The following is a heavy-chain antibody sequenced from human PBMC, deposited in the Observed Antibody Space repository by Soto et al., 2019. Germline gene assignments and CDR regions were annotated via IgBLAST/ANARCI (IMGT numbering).Heavy chain of an antibody. J-gene: IGHJ5*02. CDR3: GRVEVYYDRNGYNWFDP. CDR1: GGSISSGDYY. D-gene: IGHD3-22*01. V-gene: IGHV4-30-4*01. CDR2: IYYSGST. Sequence: QVQLQESGPGLVKPSQTLSLTCTVSGGSISSGDYYWTWIRQPPGEGLEWIGYIYYSGSTHYNPSLKSRLPISQAAAKNQVSLKLSSVTAADTAVYYCGRVEVYYDRNGYNWFDPWGQGTLVTLSS.